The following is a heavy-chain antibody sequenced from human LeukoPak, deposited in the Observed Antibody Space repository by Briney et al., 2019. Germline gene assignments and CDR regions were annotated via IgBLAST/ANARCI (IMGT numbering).Heavy chain of an antibody. J-gene: IGHJ5*02. CDR2: ISAYNGNT. CDR3: ARDPPTNIVVVPAASGWFDP. V-gene: IGHV1-18*01. D-gene: IGHD2-2*01. Sequence: ASVKVSCKASGYTFTSYGISWVRQAPGQGLEWMGWISAYNGNTNYAQKLQGRVTMTTDTSTSTAYMELRSLRSDDTAVYYCARDPPTNIVVVPAASGWFDPWGQGTLVTVSS. CDR1: GYTFTSYG.